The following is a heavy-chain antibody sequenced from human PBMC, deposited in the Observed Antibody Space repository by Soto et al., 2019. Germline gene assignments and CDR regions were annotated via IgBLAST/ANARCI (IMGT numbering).Heavy chain of an antibody. J-gene: IGHJ4*02. V-gene: IGHV3-23*01. D-gene: IGHD2-15*01. Sequence: EVLLLESGGDLGQPGGSLRLSCAASGFTFSDYVMSWVRQTPGKGLEWVSAITGGGGDTYSADSVKGRFTISRDNSKNTLYLQINNLRAEDTAVYFCAKGSAGSRPYFFDYWGQGTLVTVSS. CDR1: GFTFSDYV. CDR3: AKGSAGSRPYFFDY. CDR2: ITGGGGDT.